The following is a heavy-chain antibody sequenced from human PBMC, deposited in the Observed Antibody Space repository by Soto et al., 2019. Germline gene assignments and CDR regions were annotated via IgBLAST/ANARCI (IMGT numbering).Heavy chain of an antibody. J-gene: IGHJ6*02. CDR1: GDSVSSNSAA. CDR2: PYYRSKWYN. D-gene: IGHD3-10*01. Sequence: SQTLSLTGSISGDSVSSNSAAWNWIRQSPSRGLEWLGRPYYRSKWYNDYAVSVKSRITINPDTSKNQFSLQLNSVTPEDTAVYYCARDPGRITMVRGVIERNYSGMDVWGQGTTVTVSS. CDR3: ARDPGRITMVRGVIERNYSGMDV. V-gene: IGHV6-1*01.